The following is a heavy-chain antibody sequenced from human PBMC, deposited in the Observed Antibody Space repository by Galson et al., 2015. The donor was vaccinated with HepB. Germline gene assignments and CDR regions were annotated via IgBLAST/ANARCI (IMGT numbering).Heavy chain of an antibody. CDR3: ARGRFDYFLPNDAFDI. D-gene: IGHD3-16*01. V-gene: IGHV3-48*01. CDR2: ISSRSSSI. CDR1: GFTFNNYN. Sequence: SLRLSCAASGFTFNNYNMNWVRQAPGKGLEWVSYISSRSSSIYYADSVRGRFTIYRDNAKNTLHLQMISLRAEDTSVYYCARGRFDYFLPNDAFDIWGQGTMVTVSS. J-gene: IGHJ3*02.